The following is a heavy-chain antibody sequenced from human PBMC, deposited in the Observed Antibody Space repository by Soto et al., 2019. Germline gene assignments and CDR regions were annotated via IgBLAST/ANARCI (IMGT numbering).Heavy chain of an antibody. J-gene: IGHJ6*02. D-gene: IGHD4-17*01. CDR2: IIPILNIA. V-gene: IGHV1-69*08. Sequence: QVQLVQSGAEVKKPGSSVKVSCKASGGTFSSYTISWVRQAPGQGLEWMGRIIPILNIANYAQKFQGRVTITADKSTSTAYMELSSLRSEDTAVYYCARDGAPVTTGNLYYGMDVWGQGTTVTVSS. CDR3: ARDGAPVTTGNLYYGMDV. CDR1: GGTFSSYT.